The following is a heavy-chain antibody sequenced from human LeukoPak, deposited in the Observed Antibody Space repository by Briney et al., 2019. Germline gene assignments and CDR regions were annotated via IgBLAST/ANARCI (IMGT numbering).Heavy chain of an antibody. CDR2: IYYSGST. J-gene: IGHJ3*02. V-gene: IGHV4-61*08. Sequence: SETLSLTCTVSGGSVTSSGYYWSWVRQPPGKGLEYIGYIYYSGSTNYNPSLKSRVTISVDTSKNQFSLKLRSVSAADTAVYYCARDSASTGYMNAFDIWGQGTMVTVSS. CDR1: GGSVTSSGYY. CDR3: ARDSASTGYMNAFDI. D-gene: IGHD3-22*01.